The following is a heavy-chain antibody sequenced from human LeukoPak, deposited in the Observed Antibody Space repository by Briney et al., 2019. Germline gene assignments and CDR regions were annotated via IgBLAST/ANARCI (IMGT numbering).Heavy chain of an antibody. CDR3: ARVPRDRFLEWLQGMDV. J-gene: IGHJ6*02. D-gene: IGHD3-3*01. V-gene: IGHV1-69*13. CDR2: IIPIFGTA. CDR1: GYTFSSYA. Sequence: ASVKVSCKASGYTFSSYAMNWVRQAPGQGLEWMGGIIPIFGTANYAQKFQGRVTITADESTSTAYMELSSLRSEDTAVYYCARVPRDRFLEWLQGMDVWGQGTTVTVSS.